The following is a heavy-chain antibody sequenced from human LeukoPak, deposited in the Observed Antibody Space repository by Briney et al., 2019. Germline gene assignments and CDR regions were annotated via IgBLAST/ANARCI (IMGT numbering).Heavy chain of an antibody. D-gene: IGHD3-3*01. J-gene: IGHJ4*02. V-gene: IGHV3-23*01. Sequence: PGGSLRLSCAASGFTFSNYAMSWVRQAPGKGLEWVSAVCGSGTSTYYTDSVKGRFTISRDNSKNTLYLQMNSLSAEDTAIYYGAKWGDYDVWTGYYDSDYWGQGTLVTVSS. CDR2: VCGSGTST. CDR1: GFTFSNYA. CDR3: AKWGDYDVWTGYYDSDY.